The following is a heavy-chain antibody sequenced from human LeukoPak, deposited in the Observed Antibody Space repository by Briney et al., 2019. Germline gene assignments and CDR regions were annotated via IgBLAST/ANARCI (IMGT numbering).Heavy chain of an antibody. D-gene: IGHD6-13*01. CDR3: ARDLESSSWYSDRHGMDV. CDR2: ISSSSSYI. J-gene: IGHJ6*02. Sequence: GGSLRLSCAASGFTFSSYSMNWVRQAPGKGLEWVSSISSSSSYIYYADSVKGRFTISRDNAKNSLYLQMNSLRAEDTAVYYCARDLESSSWYSDRHGMDVWGQGTTVTVS. CDR1: GFTFSSYS. V-gene: IGHV3-21*01.